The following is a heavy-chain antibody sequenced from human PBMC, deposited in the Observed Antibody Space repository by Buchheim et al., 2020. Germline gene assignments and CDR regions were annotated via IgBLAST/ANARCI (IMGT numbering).Heavy chain of an antibody. J-gene: IGHJ6*02. CDR2: ISSSSSTI. V-gene: IGHV3-48*04. D-gene: IGHD3-10*01. CDR1: GFTFSSYS. Sequence: EVQLVESGGGLVQPGGSLRLSCAASGFTFSSYSMNWVRQAPGKGLEWVSYISSSSSTIYYADSVKGRFTIPRENAKNSLYLQMHSLRAEDTAVYYCARDLGENGYYYYGMDVWGQGTT. CDR3: ARDLGENGYYYYGMDV.